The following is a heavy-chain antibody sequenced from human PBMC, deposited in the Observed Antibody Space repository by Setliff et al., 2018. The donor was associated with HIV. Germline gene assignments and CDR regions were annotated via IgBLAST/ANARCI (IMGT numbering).Heavy chain of an antibody. CDR3: EVAGQ. D-gene: IGHD6-19*01. CDR2: ISSSGNT. J-gene: IGHJ4*02. Sequence: SETLSLTCTVSDGSISSTSYYWGWIRQPPGTGLEWIGSISSSGNTYYNPSLKSRVTTSVNTPKNQFSLKLSSVTAADTAVYYCEVAGQWGQGTLVTVSS. CDR1: DGSISSTSYY. V-gene: IGHV4-39*01.